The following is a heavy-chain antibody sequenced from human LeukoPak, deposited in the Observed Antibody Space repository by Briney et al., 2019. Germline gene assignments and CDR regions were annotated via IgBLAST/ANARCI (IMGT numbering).Heavy chain of an antibody. J-gene: IGHJ5*02. V-gene: IGHV4-38-2*02. CDR3: ANGRLVGYSSSWYNWFDP. CDR2: IYHSGST. CDR1: GYSISSGYY. D-gene: IGHD6-13*01. Sequence: SETLSLTCTVSGYSISSGYYWGWIRQPPGKGLEWIGSIYHSGSTYYNPSLKSRVTISVDTSKNQFSLKLSSVTAADTAVYYCANGRLVGYSSSWYNWFDPWGQGTLVTVSS.